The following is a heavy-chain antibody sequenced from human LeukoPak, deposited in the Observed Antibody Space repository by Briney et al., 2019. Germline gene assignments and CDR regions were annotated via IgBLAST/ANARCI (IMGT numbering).Heavy chain of an antibody. CDR1: GFTVSNSY. CDR3: TRAALNDYAAN. V-gene: IGHV3-53*01. D-gene: IGHD4-17*01. CDR2: IYVGGST. Sequence: GGSLRLSCAASGFTVSNSYMSWVRQAPGKGLEWVSMIYVGGSTFYAGSVKGRFTISRDNSKNTLYLQMDSLRAEDTAIYYRTRAALNDYAANWGQGSLVTVSS. J-gene: IGHJ4*02.